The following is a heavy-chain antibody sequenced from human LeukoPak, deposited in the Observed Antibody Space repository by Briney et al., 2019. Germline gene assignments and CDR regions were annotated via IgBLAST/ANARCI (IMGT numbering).Heavy chain of an antibody. Sequence: PGGSLRLSCAASGFTFDDYAMHWVRQAPGKGLEWVSLISGDGGSTYYADSVKGRFTISRDNSKNSLYLQMNSLRTEDTALYYCAKDIKGHYGSSGHARDYWGQGTLVTVSS. V-gene: IGHV3-43*02. D-gene: IGHD3-22*01. CDR3: AKDIKGHYGSSGHARDY. J-gene: IGHJ4*02. CDR1: GFTFDDYA. CDR2: ISGDGGST.